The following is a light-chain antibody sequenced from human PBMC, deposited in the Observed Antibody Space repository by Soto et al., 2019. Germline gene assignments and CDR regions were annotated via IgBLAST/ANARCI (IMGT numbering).Light chain of an antibody. CDR3: MQALQTPRT. CDR1: QSLLHNNGYNY. CDR2: LGS. V-gene: IGKV2-28*01. J-gene: IGKJ5*01. Sequence: DIVMTQSPLSLPVTPGEPASISCRSSQSLLHNNGYNYLDWYLQKPGQSPQLLIYLGSYRASGVPDRFSGSGSGTDFTLKISRVEAEDVAVYYCMQALQTPRTFGQGTRLEIK.